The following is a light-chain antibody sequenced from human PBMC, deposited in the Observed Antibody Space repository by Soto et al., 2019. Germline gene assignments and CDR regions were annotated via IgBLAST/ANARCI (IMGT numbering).Light chain of an antibody. CDR1: SPNIGSNP. Sequence: QSVLTQPPSASETPGQRVTISCSGSSPNIGSNPVSWYQQLPGTAPRLLIYSNNERPSGVPDRLSGSKSGTSASLAISGLQSEDEADYYCAAWGDSLNGRVFGGGTKLTVL. CDR2: SNN. J-gene: IGLJ3*02. CDR3: AAWGDSLNGRV. V-gene: IGLV1-44*01.